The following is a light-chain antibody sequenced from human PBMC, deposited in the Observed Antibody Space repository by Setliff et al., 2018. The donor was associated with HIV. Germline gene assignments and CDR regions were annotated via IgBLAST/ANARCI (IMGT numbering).Light chain of an antibody. Sequence: QSALTQPGSVSGSPGQSITISCTGTSSDVGGYNYVSWYQHYPGKAPKFMIYDVTTRPSGVSNRFSGSKSGNTASLTISGLQAEDEADYFCCSYVTVSTYVCGTGTKVTVL. V-gene: IGLV2-14*03. CDR1: SSDVGGYNY. CDR3: CSYVTVSTYV. CDR2: DVT. J-gene: IGLJ1*01.